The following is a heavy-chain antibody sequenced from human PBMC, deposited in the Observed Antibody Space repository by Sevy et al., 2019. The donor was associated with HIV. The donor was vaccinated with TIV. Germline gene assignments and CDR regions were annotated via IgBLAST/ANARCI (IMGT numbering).Heavy chain of an antibody. V-gene: IGHV3-23*01. D-gene: IGHD3-22*01. CDR2: ISGSGGST. J-gene: IGHJ4*02. Sequence: GESLKISCAASGFTFSSYAMSWVRQAPGKGLEWVSAISGSGGSTYYADSVKGRFTISRDNSKNTLDLQMNSLRAEDTAVYYCASGTYYYDSSGYYRDYWGQGTLVTVSS. CDR1: GFTFSSYA. CDR3: ASGTYYYDSSGYYRDY.